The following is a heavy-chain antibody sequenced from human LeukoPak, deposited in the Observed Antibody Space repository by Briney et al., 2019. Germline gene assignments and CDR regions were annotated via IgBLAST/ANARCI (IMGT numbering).Heavy chain of an antibody. CDR3: AIVPAVMIGAFDI. Sequence: ASQTLSLTCTVSGGSISSGGYYWSWIRQPPGKGLEWIGYIYHSGSTYYNPSLKSRVTISVDRSKNQFSLKLSSVTAADTAVYYCAIVPAVMIGAFDIWGQGTMVTVSS. CDR2: IYHSGST. CDR1: GGSISSGGYY. V-gene: IGHV4-30-2*01. D-gene: IGHD2-2*01. J-gene: IGHJ3*02.